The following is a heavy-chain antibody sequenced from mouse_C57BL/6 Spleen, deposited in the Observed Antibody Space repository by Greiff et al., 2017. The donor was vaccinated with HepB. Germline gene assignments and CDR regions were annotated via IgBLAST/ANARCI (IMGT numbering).Heavy chain of an antibody. V-gene: IGHV3-6*01. CDR1: GYSITSGYY. CDR2: ISYDGSN. Sequence: EVQLQQSGPGLVKPSQSLSLTCSVTGYSITSGYYWNWIRQFPGNKLEWMGYISYDGSNNYNPSLKNRISITRDTSKNQFFLKLNSVTTEDTATYYCARDRSNYVLFAYWGQGTLVTVSA. D-gene: IGHD2-5*01. J-gene: IGHJ3*01. CDR3: ARDRSNYVLFAY.